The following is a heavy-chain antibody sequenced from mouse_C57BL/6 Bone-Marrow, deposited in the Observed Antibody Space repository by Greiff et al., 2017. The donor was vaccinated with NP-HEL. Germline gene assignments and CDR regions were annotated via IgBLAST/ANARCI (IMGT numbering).Heavy chain of an antibody. CDR3: ARSRLRRGFAY. Sequence: QVQLKQSGAELVRPGTSVKVSCKASGYAFTNYLIEWVKQRPGQGLEWIGVINPGSGGTNYNEKFKGKATLTADKSSSTAYMQLSSLTSEDSAVYFCARSRLRRGFAYWGQGTLVTVSA. J-gene: IGHJ3*01. V-gene: IGHV1-54*01. CDR1: GYAFTNYL. CDR2: INPGSGGT. D-gene: IGHD2-4*01.